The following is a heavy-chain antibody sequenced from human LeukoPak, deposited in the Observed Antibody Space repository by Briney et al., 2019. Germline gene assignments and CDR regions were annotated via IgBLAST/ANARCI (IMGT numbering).Heavy chain of an antibody. CDR2: IYSGGST. CDR3: AKDLPAAYFDY. V-gene: IGHV3-66*01. D-gene: IGHD2-2*01. CDR1: GFTVSSNY. Sequence: PGGSLRLSCAASGFTVSSNYMSWVRQAPGKGLEWVSVIYSGGSTYYADSVKGRFTISRDNSKNTLYLQMNSLRAEDTAVYCCAKDLPAAYFDYWGQGTLVTVSS. J-gene: IGHJ4*02.